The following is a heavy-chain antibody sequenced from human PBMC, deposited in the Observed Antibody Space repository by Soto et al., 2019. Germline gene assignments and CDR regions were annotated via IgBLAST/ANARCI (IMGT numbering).Heavy chain of an antibody. CDR3: FGGQYYFDY. D-gene: IGHD3-10*01. CDR2: ISYDGSDK. V-gene: IGHV3-30*03. J-gene: IGHJ4*02. Sequence: QVQLVESGGGVVQPGRSLRLSCAASGFPFTSYGMHWVREGPDKGLEWVAIISYDGSDKYYADSVKGRFTISRDNSKNALYLKMNSLRPEDTALYYCFGGQYYFDYRGQGTLVIVSS. CDR1: GFPFTSYG.